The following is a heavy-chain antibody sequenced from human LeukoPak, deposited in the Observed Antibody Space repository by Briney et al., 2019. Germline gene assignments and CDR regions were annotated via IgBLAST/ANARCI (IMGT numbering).Heavy chain of an antibody. CDR1: GFTFSSYA. CDR2: ISYDGSNK. J-gene: IGHJ4*02. V-gene: IGHV3-30-3*01. CDR3: ARDSDTIVVVISNFDY. D-gene: IGHD3-22*01. Sequence: GGSLRLSCAASGFTFSSYAMHWVRQAPGKGLEWVAVISYDGSNKYYADSVKGRFIISRDNSKNTLYLQMNSLRAEDTAVYYCARDSDTIVVVISNFDYWGQGTLVTVSS.